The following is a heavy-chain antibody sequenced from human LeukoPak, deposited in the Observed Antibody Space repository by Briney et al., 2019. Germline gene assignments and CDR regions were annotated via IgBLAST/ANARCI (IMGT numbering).Heavy chain of an antibody. V-gene: IGHV3-33*06. Sequence: PGGSPRLSCAASGFTFSTYGMYWVRQAPGKGLDWVAVIWYDGSNKYYADSVKGRFTISRDNSKNTLYLQMNSLRAEDTAVYYCAKDSNPAGYYYMDVWGKGTTVTVSS. CDR3: AKDSNPAGYYYMDV. J-gene: IGHJ6*03. CDR1: GFTFSTYG. CDR2: IWYDGSNK. D-gene: IGHD1-14*01.